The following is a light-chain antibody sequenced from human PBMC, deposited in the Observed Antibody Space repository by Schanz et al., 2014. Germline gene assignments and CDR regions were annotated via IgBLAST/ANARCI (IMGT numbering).Light chain of an antibody. CDR2: RAS. Sequence: DIQMTQSPSTLSAYVGDRVTITCRASQSISIWLAWYQQKPGKAPKLPIHRASSLESGVPLRFSGSGSGTEFTLTISSLQPDDFATYYCQQFQIYPWTFGQGTKVELK. CDR3: QQFQIYPWT. V-gene: IGKV1-5*03. CDR1: QSISIW. J-gene: IGKJ1*01.